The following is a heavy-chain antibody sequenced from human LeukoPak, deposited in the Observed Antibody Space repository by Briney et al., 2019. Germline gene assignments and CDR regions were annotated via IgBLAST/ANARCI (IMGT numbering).Heavy chain of an antibody. CDR1: GYTFTSYG. D-gene: IGHD1-26*01. V-gene: IGHV1-18*01. CDR2: ISAYNGNT. J-gene: IGHJ6*03. Sequence: ASVKVSCKASGYTFTSYGISWVRQAPGQGLEWMGWISAYNGNTNYAQKLQGRVTMTTDTSTSTAYMELRSLRSDDTAVYYCARDALGRTRGYYYYADVWGKGTTVTVSS. CDR3: ARDALGRTRGYYYYADV.